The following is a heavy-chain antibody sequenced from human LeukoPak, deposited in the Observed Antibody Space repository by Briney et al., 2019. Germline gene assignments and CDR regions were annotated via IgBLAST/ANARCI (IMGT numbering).Heavy chain of an antibody. CDR3: ATQSYGLFDY. Sequence: PGGSLRLSCAASGFTFSNYWMSWVRQAPGKGLEWVANIKQDGSEKYYVDSVKGRFTISRDNAKNSLYLQMNSLRAEDTAVYYCATQSYGLFDYWGQGTLVTVSS. V-gene: IGHV3-7*01. D-gene: IGHD3-10*01. CDR2: IKQDGSEK. CDR1: GFTFSNYW. J-gene: IGHJ4*02.